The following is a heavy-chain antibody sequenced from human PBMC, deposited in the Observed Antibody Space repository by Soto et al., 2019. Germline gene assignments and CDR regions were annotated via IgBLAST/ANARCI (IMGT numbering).Heavy chain of an antibody. CDR3: AHRVLRTVFGLVTTTAIYFDF. CDR1: GFSLTTSGVG. V-gene: IGHV2-5*02. Sequence: CRFSGFSLTTSGVGVGWIRQSPGKAPEGLALIYWDDDKRYSASLKSRLTITKDTSKNQVVLTVSDLDPTDTATYYCAHRVLRTVFGLVTTTAIYFDFWGQGTPVTVSS. J-gene: IGHJ4*02. CDR2: IYWDDDK. D-gene: IGHD3-3*01.